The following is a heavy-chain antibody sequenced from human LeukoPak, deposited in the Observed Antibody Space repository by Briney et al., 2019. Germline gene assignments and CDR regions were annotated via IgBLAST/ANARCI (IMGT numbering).Heavy chain of an antibody. D-gene: IGHD2-15*01. CDR3: AREYCSGGRCQYYFDY. V-gene: IGHV3-64*01. CDR1: GFTFSSYA. J-gene: IGHJ4*02. Sequence: GGSLRLSCAASGFTFSSYAMHWVRQTPGKGLEYVSGISSDGGSPFHVNSVKGRFTISRDNSKDTLYLQMGSLRAEDMAVYYCAREYCSGGRCQYYFDYWGQGTLVTVSS. CDR2: ISSDGGSP.